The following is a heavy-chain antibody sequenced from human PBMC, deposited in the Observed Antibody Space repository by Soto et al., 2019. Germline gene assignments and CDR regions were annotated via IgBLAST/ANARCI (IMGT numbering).Heavy chain of an antibody. V-gene: IGHV5-51*01. J-gene: IGHJ4*02. CDR3: ATSTVSYVDIVSSTTRGYFDH. CDR1: GDSFSNYW. D-gene: IGHD5-12*01. Sequence: VESLKISCNGSGDSFSNYWIGWVRQMPGKGLEWMALIYPGYSDTRYSPSFEGQVTLSVDRSISTAYLQWSSLKASDTAIYYCATSTVSYVDIVSSTTRGYFDHWGRGTLVTVSS. CDR2: IYPGYSDT.